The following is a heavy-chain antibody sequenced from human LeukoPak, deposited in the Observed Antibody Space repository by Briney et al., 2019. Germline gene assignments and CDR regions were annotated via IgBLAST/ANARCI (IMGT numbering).Heavy chain of an antibody. J-gene: IGHJ6*02. CDR2: IWYDGSKK. Sequence: GGSLRLSCAASGFTFSSYGMHWVRQAPGKGLEWVAVIWYDGSKKYDADSVKGRFTISRDKSKNTLYLQMNSLRAEDTAVYYCARDTDPWFTPPGYYYGMDVWGQGTTVTVSS. CDR3: ARDTDPWFTPPGYYYGMDV. CDR1: GFTFSSYG. V-gene: IGHV3-33*01. D-gene: IGHD3-10*01.